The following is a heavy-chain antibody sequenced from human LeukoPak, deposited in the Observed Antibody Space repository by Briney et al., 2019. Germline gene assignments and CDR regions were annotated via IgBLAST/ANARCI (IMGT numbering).Heavy chain of an antibody. D-gene: IGHD4/OR15-4a*01. CDR2: ISGDSSRI. V-gene: IGHV3-48*01. CDR1: GFIFSDHR. J-gene: IGHJ4*02. CDR3: ARGFNYGADY. Sequence: PGGSLRLSCAASGFIFSDHRMTWVRRAPGKGLEWVSSISGDSSRIYYTESVKGRFIISRDRARDSLYLQMNSLRVDDTATYYCARGFNYGADYWGQGTLVTVSS.